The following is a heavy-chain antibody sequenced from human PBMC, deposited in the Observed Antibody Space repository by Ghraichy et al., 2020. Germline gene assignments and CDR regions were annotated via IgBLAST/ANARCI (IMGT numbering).Heavy chain of an antibody. CDR1: GGSICSYY. J-gene: IGHJ4*02. D-gene: IGHD6-13*01. CDR3: AGGVAAAGRLGY. CDR2: IYYSGST. Sequence: SETLSLTCTVSGGSICSYYWSWIRQPPGKGLEWIGYIYYSGSTNYNPSLKSRVTISVDTSKNQFSLKLSSVTAADTAVYYCAGGVAAAGRLGYWGQGTLVTVSS. V-gene: IGHV4-59*01.